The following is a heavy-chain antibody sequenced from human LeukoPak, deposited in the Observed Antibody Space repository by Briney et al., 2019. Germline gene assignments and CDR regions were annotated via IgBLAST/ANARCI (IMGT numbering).Heavy chain of an antibody. CDR2: IKQDGSEK. Sequence: PGGSLRLSCAASGFTFSSYWMNWVRQAPGKGLEWVANIKQDGSEKYYVDSVEGRLTISRDNAKNSLYLQMNSLRAEDTAVYYCARGGYYFDYWGQGALVTVSS. D-gene: IGHD2-15*01. CDR1: GFTFSSYW. CDR3: ARGGYYFDY. J-gene: IGHJ4*02. V-gene: IGHV3-7*01.